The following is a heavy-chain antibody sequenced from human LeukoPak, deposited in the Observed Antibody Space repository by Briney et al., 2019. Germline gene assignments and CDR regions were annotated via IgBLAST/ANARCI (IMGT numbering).Heavy chain of an antibody. J-gene: IGHJ4*02. CDR2: IYYSGST. D-gene: IGHD3-10*01. CDR3: ARLDLWFGGDY. V-gene: IGHV4-39*01. Sequence: SETLSLTCTVSGGSISSSSYYWGWIRQPPGKGLEWIGSIYYSGSTYYNPPLKSRVTISVDTSKNQFSLKLSSVTAADTAVYYCARLDLWFGGDYWGQGTLVTVSS. CDR1: GGSISSSSYY.